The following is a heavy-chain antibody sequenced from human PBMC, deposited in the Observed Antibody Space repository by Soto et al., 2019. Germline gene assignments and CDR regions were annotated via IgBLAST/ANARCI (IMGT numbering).Heavy chain of an antibody. J-gene: IGHJ4*02. Sequence: GESLKISCAASGFTFSSYAMSWVRQAPGKGLEWVSAISGSGGSTYYADSVKGRFTISRDNSKNTLYLQMNSLRAEDTAVYYCAKDRVWSSYFDYWGQGTLVTVSS. CDR1: GFTFSSYA. CDR3: AKDRVWSSYFDY. CDR2: ISGSGGST. D-gene: IGHD2-8*02. V-gene: IGHV3-23*01.